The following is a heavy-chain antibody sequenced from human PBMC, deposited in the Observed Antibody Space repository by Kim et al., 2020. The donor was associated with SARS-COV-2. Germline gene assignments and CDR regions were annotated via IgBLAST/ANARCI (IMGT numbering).Heavy chain of an antibody. CDR3: ARGLRIAEGYYYDSSGYYYSDY. D-gene: IGHD3-22*01. V-gene: IGHV4-34*01. CDR1: GGSFSGYY. J-gene: IGHJ4*02. CDR2: INHSGST. Sequence: SETLSLTCAVYGGSFSGYYWSWIRQPPGKGLEWIGEINHSGSTNYNPSLKSRVTISVDTSNNQFSLKLSSVTAADTAVYYCARGLRIAEGYYYDSSGYYYSDYWGQGTLVTVSS.